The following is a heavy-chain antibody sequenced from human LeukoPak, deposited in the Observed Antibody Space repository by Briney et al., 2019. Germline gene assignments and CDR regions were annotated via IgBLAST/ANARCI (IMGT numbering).Heavy chain of an antibody. CDR1: GYTFTSSG. V-gene: IGHV1-2*02. CDR2: INPNSGGT. J-gene: IGHJ4*02. CDR3: ARVGPYSTSTRFDY. D-gene: IGHD6-6*01. Sequence: ASVKVSCKASGYTFTSSGISWVRQAPGQGLEWMGWINPNSGGTNYAQKFQGRVTMTRDMSISTAYMELSRLRSDDTAVYYCARVGPYSTSTRFDYWGQGTLVTVSS.